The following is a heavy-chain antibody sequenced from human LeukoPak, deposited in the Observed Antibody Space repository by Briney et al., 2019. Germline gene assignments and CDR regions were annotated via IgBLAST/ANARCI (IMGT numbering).Heavy chain of an antibody. CDR2: IYYSGST. J-gene: IGHJ4*02. V-gene: IGHV4-30-4*08. Sequence: SETLSLTCTVSGGSISGYYWTWIRQPPGKGLEWIGYIYYSGSTYYNPSLKSRVTISVDTSKNQFSLKLSSVTAADTAVYYCARDESGYGSGSYYNDWGQGTLVTVSS. CDR3: ARDESGYGSGSYYND. CDR1: GGSISGYY. D-gene: IGHD3-10*01.